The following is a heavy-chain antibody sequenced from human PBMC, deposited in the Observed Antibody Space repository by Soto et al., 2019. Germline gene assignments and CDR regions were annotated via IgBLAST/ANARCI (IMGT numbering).Heavy chain of an antibody. V-gene: IGHV3-48*03. D-gene: IGHD3-10*01. J-gene: IGHJ4*02. CDR1: GFTFNDFE. Sequence: PGGSLRLSCGVSGFTFNDFEMSWVRQAPGKGLEWLAYIDGSGTTKKYADSVRGRFTISRDNPNNSLFLQMSSLSAADTAIYYCARGFGRFNYWCQGTLVSVSS. CDR3: ARGFGRFNY. CDR2: IDGSGTTK.